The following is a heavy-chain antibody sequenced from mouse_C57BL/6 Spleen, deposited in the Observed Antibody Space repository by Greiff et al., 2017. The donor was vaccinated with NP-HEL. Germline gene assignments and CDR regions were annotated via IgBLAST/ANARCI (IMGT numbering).Heavy chain of an antibody. CDR2: INPGSGGT. CDR1: GYAFTNYL. V-gene: IGHV1-54*01. D-gene: IGHD2-2*01. CDR3: ARSTMVTTGFAY. Sequence: VKLQESGAELVRPGTSVKVSCKASGYAFTNYLIEWVKQRPGQGLEWIGVINPGSGGTNYNEKFKGKETLTADKSTSTAYMQLSSLTSENSAVYFCARSTMVTTGFAYWGQGTLVTVSA. J-gene: IGHJ3*01.